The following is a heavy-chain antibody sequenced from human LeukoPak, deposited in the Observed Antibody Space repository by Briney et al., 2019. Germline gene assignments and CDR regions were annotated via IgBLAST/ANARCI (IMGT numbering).Heavy chain of an antibody. D-gene: IGHD4-17*01. CDR1: GVSISSSNW. V-gene: IGHV4-4*02. Sequence: SETLSLTCAVSGVSISSSNWWSWVRQPPGQGLGWIGEIYHSGSTNYNPSLKSRVTISVDKSKNQFSLKLSSVTAADTAVYYCARDGDYGDYAPAPADAFDIWGQGTMVTVSS. CDR2: IYHSGST. CDR3: ARDGDYGDYAPAPADAFDI. J-gene: IGHJ3*02.